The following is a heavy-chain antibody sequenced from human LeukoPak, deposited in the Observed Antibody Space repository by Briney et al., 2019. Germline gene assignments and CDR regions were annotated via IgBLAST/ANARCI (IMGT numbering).Heavy chain of an antibody. D-gene: IGHD6-19*01. Sequence: GGSLRLSCAASGFTFSTYAMSWVRQAPGKGLEWVSTISGSGGSTNCADSVKGRFTISRDNAKNSLYLQMNSLRAEDTAVYYCATGSGWYWNYFDYWGQGTLVTVSS. CDR1: GFTFSTYA. V-gene: IGHV3-23*01. J-gene: IGHJ4*02. CDR2: ISGSGGST. CDR3: ATGSGWYWNYFDY.